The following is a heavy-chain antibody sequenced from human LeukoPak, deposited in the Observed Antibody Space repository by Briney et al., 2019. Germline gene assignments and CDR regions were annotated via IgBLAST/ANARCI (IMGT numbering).Heavy chain of an antibody. D-gene: IGHD2-15*01. CDR3: SREKSRGGDFYGMDV. J-gene: IGHJ6*02. CDR2: TYSGGVT. Sequence: GGSLRLSCAASGFTVSTKYMSWVRQSPVKGLEWVSITYSGGVTYYADSVRGRFTISRDNSKNTMDLQMDSLRADDTAIYYCSREKSRGGDFYGMDVWGQGTTVTVSS. V-gene: IGHV3-53*01. CDR1: GFTVSTKY.